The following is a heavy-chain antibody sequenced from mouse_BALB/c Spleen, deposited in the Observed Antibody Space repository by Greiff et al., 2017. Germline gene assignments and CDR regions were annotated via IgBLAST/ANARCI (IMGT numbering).Heavy chain of an antibody. Sequence: EVKVVESGGGLVKPGGSLKLSCAASGFTFSSYAMSWVRQSPEKRLEWVAEISSGGSYTYYPDTVTGRFTISRDNAKNTLYLEMSSLRSEDTAMYDCARAWLLYFDYWGQGTTLTVSS. D-gene: IGHD2-3*01. CDR2: ISSGGSYT. J-gene: IGHJ2*01. V-gene: IGHV5-9-4*01. CDR1: GFTFSSYA. CDR3: ARAWLLYFDY.